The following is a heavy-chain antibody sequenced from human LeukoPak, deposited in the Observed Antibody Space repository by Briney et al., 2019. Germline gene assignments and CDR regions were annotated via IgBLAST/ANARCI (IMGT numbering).Heavy chain of an antibody. D-gene: IGHD6-19*01. Sequence: PGGSLRLSCAASGFTFSNYAMSWVRQAPGKGLEWVSVISGRGGSTYYADSVKGRFTISRDNSKNTLYLQMNSLRAEDTAVYYCAKYSGWGSPRDAFDIWGQGTMVTVSS. CDR2: ISGRGGST. CDR3: AKYSGWGSPRDAFDI. CDR1: GFTFSNYA. V-gene: IGHV3-23*01. J-gene: IGHJ3*02.